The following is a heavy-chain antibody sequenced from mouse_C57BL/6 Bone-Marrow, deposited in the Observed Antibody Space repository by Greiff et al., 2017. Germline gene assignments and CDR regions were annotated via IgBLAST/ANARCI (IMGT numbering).Heavy chain of an antibody. Sequence: QVQLQQPGAELVKPGASVKLSCKASGYTFTSYWMQWVKQRPGQGLEWIGEIDTSDSYTNYNQKFKGKATLTVDTSSSTAYMQLSSLTSEDSAVYYGARSKTVVPFDYWGQGTTLTVSS. CDR3: ARSKTVVPFDY. CDR1: GYTFTSYW. J-gene: IGHJ2*01. V-gene: IGHV1-50*01. D-gene: IGHD1-1*01. CDR2: IDTSDSYT.